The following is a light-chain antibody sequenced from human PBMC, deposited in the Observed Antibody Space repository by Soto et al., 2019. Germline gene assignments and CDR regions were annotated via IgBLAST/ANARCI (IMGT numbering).Light chain of an antibody. Sequence: IVMSQSPLSLTVTPGQPASISCRSSHSLLHSNGFNYLDWYLQKPGQPPHLLIYLGSYRASGVPDRFRGSGSGTEFTLSITRVEAEDVGLFYCMQALEAPPTFGQGTK. CDR2: LGS. CDR3: MQALEAPPT. V-gene: IGKV2-28*01. J-gene: IGKJ2*01. CDR1: HSLLHSNGFNY.